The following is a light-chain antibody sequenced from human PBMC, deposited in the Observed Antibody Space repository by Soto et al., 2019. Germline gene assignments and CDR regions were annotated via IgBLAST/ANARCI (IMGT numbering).Light chain of an antibody. CDR3: SSYTSSATLV. V-gene: IGLV2-14*01. J-gene: IGLJ2*01. CDR1: SSDVGGYNY. Sequence: QSALTQPASVSGSPGQSITISCTGTSSDVGGYNYVSWYQQQSGKAPKLMIHEVSNRPSGVSNRFSGSKSGTTASLTISGLQADDEAYYYCSSYTSSATLVFGGGTKLTVL. CDR2: EVS.